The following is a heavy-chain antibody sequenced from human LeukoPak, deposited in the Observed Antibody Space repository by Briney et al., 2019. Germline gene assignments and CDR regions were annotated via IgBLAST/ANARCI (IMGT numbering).Heavy chain of an antibody. Sequence: ASVKVSCKASGGTFSSYAISWVRQAPGQGLEWMGRIIPIFGTANYAQKFQGRVTITTDESTSTAYMELSSLRSEDTAVYYCARLDYGDYEDSYWGQGTLVTVSS. J-gene: IGHJ4*02. CDR3: ARLDYGDYEDSY. CDR1: GGTFSSYA. D-gene: IGHD4-17*01. V-gene: IGHV1-69*05. CDR2: IIPIFGTA.